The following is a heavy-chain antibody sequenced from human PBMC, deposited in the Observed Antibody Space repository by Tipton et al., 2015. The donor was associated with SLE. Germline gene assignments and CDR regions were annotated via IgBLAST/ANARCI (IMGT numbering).Heavy chain of an antibody. V-gene: IGHV3-74*01. CDR1: GFTFSNYW. J-gene: IGHJ4*02. D-gene: IGHD3-3*02. CDR3: AKGHFWRGYYPFEY. Sequence: SLRLSCAASGFTFSNYWMHWVRQAPGKGLAWVSRINSDRSKIRYADSVKGRFTISRDNSKNTLFLQMNSLRVEDTAVYYCAKGHFWRGYYPFEYSGQGPLVTVPS. CDR2: INSDRSKI.